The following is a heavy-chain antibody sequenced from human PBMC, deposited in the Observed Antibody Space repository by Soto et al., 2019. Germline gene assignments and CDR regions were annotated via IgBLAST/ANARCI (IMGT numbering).Heavy chain of an antibody. CDR1: GFTFTSSS. CDR2: ITVGSGNT. CDR3: AVGDSGGYWGG. Sequence: SVKVSCKASGFTFTSSSVQWVRQARGQRLEWIGWITVGSGNTNYAQKFQERVTIIRDMSTSTAYMELSNLRSEDTAVYYCAVGDSGGYWGGWGQGTQVTVSS. V-gene: IGHV1-58*01. J-gene: IGHJ4*02. D-gene: IGHD3-22*01.